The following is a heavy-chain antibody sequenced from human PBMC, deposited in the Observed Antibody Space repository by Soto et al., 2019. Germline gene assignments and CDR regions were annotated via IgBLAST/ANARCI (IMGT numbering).Heavy chain of an antibody. V-gene: IGHV3-15*01. D-gene: IGHD3-16*02. CDR3: TTYYYILGGARNRWAY. CDR2: IKSKIDGGTT. CDR1: GFTFSNAW. Sequence: PGGSLRLSCAASGFTFSNAWMCWVLQAPGKGLEWVARIKSKIDGGTTDHAAPVKGRFTISRDDSKNTLYLQMNSLETEDTAVYYCTTYYYILGGARNRWAYWGQGALVTVSS. J-gene: IGHJ4*02.